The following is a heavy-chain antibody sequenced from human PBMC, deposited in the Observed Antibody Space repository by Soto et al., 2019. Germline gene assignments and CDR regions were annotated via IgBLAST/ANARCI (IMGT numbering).Heavy chain of an antibody. V-gene: IGHV3-30*18. Sequence: GGSLRLSCAASGFTFSSYGMHWVRQTPGKGLEWVAVISYDGSHQFYTDSVKGRFTISRDNSKNTLYLQMNSLKTEDTAMYYCAKDPKFCTIGSHFLDNWFDPWGQGTLVTVSS. CDR3: AKDPKFCTIGSHFLDNWFDP. CDR2: ISYDGSHQ. D-gene: IGHD2-8*01. CDR1: GFTFSSYG. J-gene: IGHJ5*02.